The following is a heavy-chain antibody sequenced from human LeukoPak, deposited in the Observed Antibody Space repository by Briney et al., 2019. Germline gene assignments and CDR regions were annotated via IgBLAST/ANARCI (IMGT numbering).Heavy chain of an antibody. CDR3: AKFALRYCSGGSCHPFDY. Sequence: GGSLRLSCAASGFTFSSYAMHWVRQAPGKGLEWVAVISYDGSNKYYADSVKGRFIISRDNSKNTLYLQMNSLRAEDTAVYYCAKFALRYCSGGSCHPFDYWGQGTLVTVSS. CDR2: ISYDGSNK. J-gene: IGHJ4*02. D-gene: IGHD2-15*01. V-gene: IGHV3-30*04. CDR1: GFTFSSYA.